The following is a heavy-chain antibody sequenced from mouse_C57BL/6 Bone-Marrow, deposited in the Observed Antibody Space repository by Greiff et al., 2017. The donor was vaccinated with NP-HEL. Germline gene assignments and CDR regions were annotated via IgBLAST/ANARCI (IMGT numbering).Heavy chain of an antibody. CDR1: GFTFSDYY. CDR3: ARQGYLYYFDY. V-gene: IGHV5-12*01. CDR2: ISNGGGST. J-gene: IGHJ2*01. Sequence: EVQRVESGGGLVQPGGSLKLSCAASGFTFSDYYMYWVRQTPEKRLEWVAYISNGGGSTYYPDTVKGRFTISRDNAKNTLYLQMSRLKSEDTAMYYCARQGYLYYFDYWGQGTTLTVSS. D-gene: IGHD5-1*01.